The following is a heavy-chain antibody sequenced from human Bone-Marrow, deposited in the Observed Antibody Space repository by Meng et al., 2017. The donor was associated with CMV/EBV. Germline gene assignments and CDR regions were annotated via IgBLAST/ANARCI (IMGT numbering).Heavy chain of an antibody. J-gene: IGHJ6*02. Sequence: GGSLRLSCEATGFPFSSYAMHWVRQAPGKGLEGVAFIRYDGSNKYYADSVKGRFTISRGNSKNTVYREMSSLRPDDTSRYYCAKDDYGMDVWGQGTMVTVSS. CDR1: GFPFSSYA. CDR2: IRYDGSNK. V-gene: IGHV3-30*02. CDR3: AKDDYGMDV.